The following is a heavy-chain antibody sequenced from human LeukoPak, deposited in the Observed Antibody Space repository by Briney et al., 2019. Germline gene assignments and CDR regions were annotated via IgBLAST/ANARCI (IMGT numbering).Heavy chain of an antibody. V-gene: IGHV1-18*01. D-gene: IGHD6-13*01. CDR1: GYSFSIYG. CDR3: ARCSSSWYRLRGRHFDY. J-gene: IGHJ4*02. Sequence: ASVKVSCKASGYSFSIYGITWARQAPGQGLEYLGWISASDGTTNYAQKVQDRVTMTTDTSTSTAYLELRSLRSEDTAVYYCARCSSSWYRLRGRHFDYWGQGTLVTVSS. CDR2: ISASDGTT.